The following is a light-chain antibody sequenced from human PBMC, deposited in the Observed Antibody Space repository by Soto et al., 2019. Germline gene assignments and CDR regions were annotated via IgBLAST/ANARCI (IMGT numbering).Light chain of an antibody. J-gene: IGLJ1*01. Sequence: QSALTQPASVSGSPGQSITISCTGTSSDVGGYNYVSWYQQHPGKAPKLMSYEVSNRPSGVSNRFSGSKSGNTASLTISGLQAEDEADYCCSSYTSSSTPLYVFGTGTKLTVL. CDR1: SSDVGGYNY. V-gene: IGLV2-14*01. CDR3: SSYTSSSTPLYV. CDR2: EVS.